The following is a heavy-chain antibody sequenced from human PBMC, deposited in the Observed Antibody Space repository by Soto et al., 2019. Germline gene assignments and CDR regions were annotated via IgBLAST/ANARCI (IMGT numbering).Heavy chain of an antibody. D-gene: IGHD6-13*01. CDR3: ARPIAAAGIVPHYMDV. J-gene: IGHJ6*03. CDR2: INAGNGNT. V-gene: IGHV1-3*01. Sequence: QVQLVQSGAEVKKPGASVKVSCKASGYTFTSYAMHWVRQAPGQRLEWMGWINAGNGNTKYSQKFQGRVTITRDTSASTAHMELSSLRSEDTAVYYCARPIAAAGIVPHYMDVWGKGTTVTVS. CDR1: GYTFTSYA.